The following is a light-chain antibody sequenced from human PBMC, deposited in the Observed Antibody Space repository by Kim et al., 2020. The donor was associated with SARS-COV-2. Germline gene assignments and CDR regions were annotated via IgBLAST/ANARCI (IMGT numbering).Light chain of an antibody. J-gene: IGKJ2*01. V-gene: IGKV1-33*01. CDR2: DAS. Sequence: LSASVGDRVTITCQASQDISNYLNWYQQKPGKAPKLLIYDASNLETGVPSRFSGSGSGTDFTFTISSLQPEDIATYYCQQYDNLYTFGQGTKLE. CDR3: QQYDNLYT. CDR1: QDISNY.